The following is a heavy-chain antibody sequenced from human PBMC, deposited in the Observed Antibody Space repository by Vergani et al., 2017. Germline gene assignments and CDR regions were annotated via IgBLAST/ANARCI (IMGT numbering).Heavy chain of an antibody. CDR1: GGSVSSGSYY. D-gene: IGHD2-2*03. J-gene: IGHJ6*02. V-gene: IGHV4-61*10. CDR3: ARGREVGYCSSTSCSRYYYGMDV. Sequence: QVQLQESGPGLVKPSETLSLTCTVSGGSVSSGSYYWSWIRQPAGKGLEWIGYIYYSGSTNYNPSLKSRVTISVDTSKNQFSLKLSSVTAADTAVYYCARGREVGYCSSTSCSRYYYGMDVWGQGTTVTVSS. CDR2: IYYSGST.